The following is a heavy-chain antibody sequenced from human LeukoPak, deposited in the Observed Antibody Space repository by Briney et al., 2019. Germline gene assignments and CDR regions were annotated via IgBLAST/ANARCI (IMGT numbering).Heavy chain of an antibody. CDR2: IYPRDGST. V-gene: IGHV1-46*01. CDR1: GYTFTSNY. J-gene: IGHJ4*02. Sequence: ALVKVSCKASGYTFTSNYVHWVRQAPGQGLEWVGMIYPRDGSTSYAQKFQGRVIVSRDTSTSTVHMELSGLRSEDTAVYYCARDQEGFDYWGQGTLVTVSS. CDR3: ARDQEGFDY.